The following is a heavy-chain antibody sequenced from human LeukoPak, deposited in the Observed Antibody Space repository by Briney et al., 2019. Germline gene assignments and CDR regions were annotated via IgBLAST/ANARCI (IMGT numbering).Heavy chain of an antibody. CDR1: GFTFSSYG. CDR2: ISGSGGST. D-gene: IGHD3-22*01. CDR3: AKADSSGYGPDY. V-gene: IGHV3-23*01. J-gene: IGHJ4*02. Sequence: GGTLRLSCAASGFTFSSYGMSWVRQAPGKGLEWVSAISGSGGSTYYADSVKGRFTISRDNSKNTLYLQMNSLRAEDTAVYYCAKADSSGYGPDYWGQGTLVTVSS.